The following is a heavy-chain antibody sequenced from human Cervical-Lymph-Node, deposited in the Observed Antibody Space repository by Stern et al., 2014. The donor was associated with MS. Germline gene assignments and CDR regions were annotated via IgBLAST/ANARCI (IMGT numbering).Heavy chain of an antibody. CDR1: GDSISGYY. D-gene: IGHD3-10*01. CDR2: IYDSGTT. V-gene: IGHV4-59*01. J-gene: IGHJ4*02. Sequence: DQLVESGPGLVKPSETLSLTCTVSGDSISGYYWNWIRQPPGKGLEWIGYIYDSGTTNYNPSLKSRVTISVDTSKNQFSLRLSSVTAADTAVYYCARDSRDYFDYWGQGSLVTVSS. CDR3: ARDSRDYFDY.